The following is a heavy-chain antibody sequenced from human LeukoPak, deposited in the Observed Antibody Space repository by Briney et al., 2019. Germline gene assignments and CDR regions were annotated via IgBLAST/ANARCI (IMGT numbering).Heavy chain of an antibody. CDR1: GASISSYY. CDR2: IYYSGST. CDR3: ASQSGYYSAFDI. D-gene: IGHD3-22*01. V-gene: IGHV4-59*08. J-gene: IGHJ3*02. Sequence: SETLSLTCTVSGASISSYYRSSIRQPPGKGLEWIGYIYYSGSTNYNPSLKSRVTISVDTSKNQFSLKLSSVTAADTAAYYCASQSGYYSAFDIWGQGTMVTVSS.